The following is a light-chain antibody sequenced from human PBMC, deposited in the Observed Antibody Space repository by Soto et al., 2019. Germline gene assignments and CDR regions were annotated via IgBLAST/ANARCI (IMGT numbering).Light chain of an antibody. V-gene: IGKV3-15*01. CDR2: GAS. CDR3: QQYNNWPPLT. CDR1: QSVSSS. Sequence: EIVLTQSPGTLSLSPGERATLSCRASQSVSSSYLAWYQQKPGQPPRLLIYGASTRATGIPARFSGSGSGTEFTLTISSLQSEDFAVYYCQQYNNWPPLTFGQGTKVDIK. J-gene: IGKJ1*01.